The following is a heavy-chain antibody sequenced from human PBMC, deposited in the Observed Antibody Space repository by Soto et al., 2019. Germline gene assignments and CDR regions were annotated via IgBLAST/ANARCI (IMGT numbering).Heavy chain of an antibody. CDR3: ARARGVTIYYYYGMDV. D-gene: IGHD3-10*01. V-gene: IGHV4-59*01. Sequence: SETLSLTCTVSNGSINNYYLSWSRQPPGKGLEWIGYIYYSGSTNYNPSLKSRVTISVDTSKNQFSLKLSSVTAADTAVYYCARARGVTIYYYYGMDVWGQGTTVTVSS. CDR1: NGSINNYY. CDR2: IYYSGST. J-gene: IGHJ6*02.